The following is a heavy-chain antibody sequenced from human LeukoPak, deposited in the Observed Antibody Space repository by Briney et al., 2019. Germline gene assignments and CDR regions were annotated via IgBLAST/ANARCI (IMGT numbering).Heavy chain of an antibody. V-gene: IGHV1-69*13. CDR2: IIPIFGTA. CDR1: GGTFSSYA. Sequence: SVKVSCKASGGTFSSYAISWVRQAPGQGLEWMGGIIPIFGTANYAQKFQGRVTITADESTSTAYMELSSLRSEDTAVYYCAGCGGDCYSANWFGPWGQGTLVTVSS. CDR3: AGCGGDCYSANWFGP. J-gene: IGHJ5*02. D-gene: IGHD2-21*02.